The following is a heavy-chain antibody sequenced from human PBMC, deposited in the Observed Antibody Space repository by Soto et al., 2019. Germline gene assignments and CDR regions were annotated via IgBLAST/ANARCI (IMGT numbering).Heavy chain of an antibody. V-gene: IGHV3-15*07. Sequence: PGGSLRLSCAASGFTFSNAWMNWVRQAPGKGLEWVGRIKSKTDGGTTDYAAPVKGRFTISRDDSKNTLYLQMNSLKTEDTAVYYCTTDALGYCSGGSCYFEFLGSDAFDIWGQGTMVTVSS. D-gene: IGHD2-15*01. CDR3: TTDALGYCSGGSCYFEFLGSDAFDI. CDR1: GFTFSNAW. CDR2: IKSKTDGGTT. J-gene: IGHJ3*02.